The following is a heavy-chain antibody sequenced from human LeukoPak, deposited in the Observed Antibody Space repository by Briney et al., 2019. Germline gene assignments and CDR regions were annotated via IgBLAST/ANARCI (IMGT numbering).Heavy chain of an antibody. CDR1: GGTFSSYA. CDR3: AAIYTRSGSYYDY. J-gene: IGHJ4*02. Sequence: SVKVSCKASGGTFSSYAISWVRQAPGQGLEWMGRIIPILGIANYAQKFQGRVTITADKSTSTAYMELSSLRSEDTAVYYCAAIYTRSGSYYDYWGQGTLVTVSS. CDR2: IIPILGIA. V-gene: IGHV1-69*04. D-gene: IGHD1-26*01.